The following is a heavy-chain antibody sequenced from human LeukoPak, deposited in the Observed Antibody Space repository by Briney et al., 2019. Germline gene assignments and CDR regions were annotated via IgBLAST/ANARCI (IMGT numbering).Heavy chain of an antibody. D-gene: IGHD2-15*01. Sequence: ASVKVSCTASGYTFTGYYMHWVRQAPGQGLAWMGWINPNSGGTNYAQKFQGRVTMTRDTSISTAYMELSRLRSDDTAVYYCAREVTVVVAAKSSWFDPWGQGTLVTVSS. CDR2: INPNSGGT. CDR3: AREVTVVVAAKSSWFDP. V-gene: IGHV1-2*02. J-gene: IGHJ5*02. CDR1: GYTFTGYY.